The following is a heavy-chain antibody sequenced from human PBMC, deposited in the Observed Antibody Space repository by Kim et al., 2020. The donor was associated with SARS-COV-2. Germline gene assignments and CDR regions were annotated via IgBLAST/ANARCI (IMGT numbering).Heavy chain of an antibody. V-gene: IGHV3-7*01. Sequence: GGSLRLSCAASGFTFSSYWMSWVRQAPGKGLEWVANIKQDGSEKYYVDSVKGRFTISRDNAKNSLYLQMNSLRAEDTAVYYCAREISSGWFDYWGQGNWFDYWGQGTLVTVSS. D-gene: IGHD6-19*01. CDR1: GFTFSSYW. CDR2: IKQDGSEK. CDR3: AREISSGWFDYWGQGNWFDY. J-gene: IGHJ4*02.